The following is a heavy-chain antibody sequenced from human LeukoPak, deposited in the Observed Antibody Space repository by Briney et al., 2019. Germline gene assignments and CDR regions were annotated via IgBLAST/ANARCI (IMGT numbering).Heavy chain of an antibody. CDR2: INPNSGGT. CDR3: ARELFHAFDI. V-gene: IGHV1-2*02. Sequence: ASVKVSCKASGYTFTSYGISWVRQAPGQGLEWMGWINPNSGGTNYAQKFQGRVTMTRDTSISTAYMELSRLRSDDTTVYYCARELFHAFDIWGQGTMVTVSS. CDR1: GYTFTSYG. D-gene: IGHD3-10*01. J-gene: IGHJ3*02.